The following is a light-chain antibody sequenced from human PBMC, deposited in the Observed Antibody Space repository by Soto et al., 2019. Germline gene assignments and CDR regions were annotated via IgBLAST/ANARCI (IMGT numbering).Light chain of an antibody. V-gene: IGKV3-20*01. CDR1: QSVSNNY. CDR2: GAS. J-gene: IGKJ1*01. Sequence: EIVFTQSPRTLSLSPGEKATLSFRASQSVSNNYLAWYQQKPGQAPRLLIYGASNRATGIPDRFSGSGSGTDFTLTISSLQSEDFAVYYCQQYNNWPRWTFGQGTKVDIK. CDR3: QQYNNWPRWT.